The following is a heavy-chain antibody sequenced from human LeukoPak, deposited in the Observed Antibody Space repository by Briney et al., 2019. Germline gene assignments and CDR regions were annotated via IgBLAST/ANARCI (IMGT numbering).Heavy chain of an antibody. Sequence: PGGSLRLSCAAPGFTFSSYPMNWVRQAPGKGLEWVSSISSSSSYTFYADSVKGRFTISRDNAKNSLYLQMNSLRAEDTAVYYCAREVAFDMWGQGTMVTVSS. V-gene: IGHV3-21*06. CDR2: ISSSSSYT. J-gene: IGHJ3*02. CDR1: GFTFSSYP. CDR3: AREVAFDM.